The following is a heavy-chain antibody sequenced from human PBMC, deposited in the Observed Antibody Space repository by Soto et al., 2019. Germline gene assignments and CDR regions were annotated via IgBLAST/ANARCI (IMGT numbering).Heavy chain of an antibody. CDR3: AKLGSSSWSPHYYFDY. CDR1: GFRFYNYA. CDR2: ITGSGSDT. D-gene: IGHD2-2*01. J-gene: IGHJ4*02. V-gene: IGHV3-23*01. Sequence: GGSLRLSCAASGFRFYNYAMGWVRQAPGKGLEWVSAITGSGSDTYYVDSVKGRFTISRDNSENTLYLQMNSLRAEDTAIYYCAKLGSSSWSPHYYFDYWGQGTLVTVSS.